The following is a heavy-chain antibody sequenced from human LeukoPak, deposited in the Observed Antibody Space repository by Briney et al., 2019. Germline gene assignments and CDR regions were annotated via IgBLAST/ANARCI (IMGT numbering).Heavy chain of an antibody. CDR2: ISWNSGTI. Sequence: GGSLRLSCAGSGFIFNNYAMHWVRQPPGKGLEWDSGISWNSGTIDYADSVRGRFTISRDNAKNSLYLLMDSLRVEDTAFYYCAKDNRRHYTSGPNPDSLHWGQGALVTVSS. V-gene: IGHV3-9*01. D-gene: IGHD6-19*01. J-gene: IGHJ4*02. CDR3: AKDNRRHYTSGPNPDSLH. CDR1: GFIFNNYA.